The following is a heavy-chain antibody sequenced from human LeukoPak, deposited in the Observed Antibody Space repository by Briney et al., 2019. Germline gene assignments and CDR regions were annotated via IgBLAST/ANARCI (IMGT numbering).Heavy chain of an antibody. V-gene: IGHV3-7*01. J-gene: IGHJ6*04. CDR2: INEDGSEK. CDR1: GFTFSNYW. Sequence: GGSLRLSCVSPGFTFSNYWMKWVRQAPGKGLEWVASINEDGSEKFSVGSVKDRITISRDNTRNSLDLQINSLTVEDTAIYYCARDDGDVWGTGTTVTVSS. CDR3: ARDDGDV.